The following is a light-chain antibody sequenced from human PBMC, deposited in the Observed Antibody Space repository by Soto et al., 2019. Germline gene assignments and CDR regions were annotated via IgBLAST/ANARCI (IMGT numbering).Light chain of an antibody. J-gene: IGLJ2*01. CDR2: SNN. V-gene: IGLV1-44*01. Sequence: QSVLTQPPSASGTPGQRVTISCSGSSSNIGSNTVNWYQQLPGTAPKLLIYSNNQRASGVPDRFSGSKSGTSASLAISGLQSEYEADYYCAAWDDSLNGVVFGGGTKLTVL. CDR3: AAWDDSLNGVV. CDR1: SSNIGSNT.